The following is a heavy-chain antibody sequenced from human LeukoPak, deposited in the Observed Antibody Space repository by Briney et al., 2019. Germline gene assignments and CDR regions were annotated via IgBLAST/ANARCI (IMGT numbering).Heavy chain of an antibody. J-gene: IGHJ5*02. Sequence: GGSLRLSCAASGFAFSSYSMNWVRQAPGKGLEWVSSISSSSSYIYYADSVKGRFTISRDNSKNTLYLQMNSLRAEDTAVYYCAKDQRYSIEYWFDPWGQGTLVTVSS. CDR1: GFAFSSYS. V-gene: IGHV3-21*04. D-gene: IGHD6-13*01. CDR3: AKDQRYSIEYWFDP. CDR2: ISSSSSYI.